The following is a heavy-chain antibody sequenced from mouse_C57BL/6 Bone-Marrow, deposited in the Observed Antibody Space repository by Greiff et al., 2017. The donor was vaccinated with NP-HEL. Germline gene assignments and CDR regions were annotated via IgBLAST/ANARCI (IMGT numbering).Heavy chain of an antibody. V-gene: IGHV5-16*01. D-gene: IGHD2-2*01. CDR3: ARADGYGPYYFDY. J-gene: IGHJ2*01. CDR1: GFTFSDYY. CDR2: INYDGSST. Sequence: EVQVVESEGGLVQPGSSMKLSCTASGFTFSDYYMAWVRQVPEKGLEWVANINYDGSSTYYLDSLKSRFIISRDTAKNILYLQMSSLKSEDTATYYCARADGYGPYYFDYGGQGTTLTVSS.